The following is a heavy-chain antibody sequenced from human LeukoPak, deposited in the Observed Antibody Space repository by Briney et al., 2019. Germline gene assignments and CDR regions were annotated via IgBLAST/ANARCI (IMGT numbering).Heavy chain of an antibody. J-gene: IGHJ4*02. CDR3: AKFALRYCSGGSCHPFDY. Sequence: GGSLRLSCAASGFTFSSYAMSWVRQAPGRGLEWVSAISGSGGSTYYADSVKGRFIISRDNSKNTLYLQMNSLRAEDTAVYYCAKFALRYCSGGSCHPFDYWGQGTLVTVSS. D-gene: IGHD2-15*01. V-gene: IGHV3-23*01. CDR2: ISGSGGST. CDR1: GFTFSSYA.